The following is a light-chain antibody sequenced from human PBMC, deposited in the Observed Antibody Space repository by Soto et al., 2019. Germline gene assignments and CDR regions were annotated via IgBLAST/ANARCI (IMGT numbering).Light chain of an antibody. CDR3: CSYADNTHVL. CDR1: SSDIGSYNL. CDR2: DVT. Sequence: QSVLTQPASVSGSPGQSITISCTGASSDIGSYNLVSWYQQHPGKAPKLMIYDVTKRPSGVSNRFSGSKSGNTASLTISGLQAEDEADYFCCSYADNTHVLFGGGTKLTVL. V-gene: IGLV2-23*02. J-gene: IGLJ2*01.